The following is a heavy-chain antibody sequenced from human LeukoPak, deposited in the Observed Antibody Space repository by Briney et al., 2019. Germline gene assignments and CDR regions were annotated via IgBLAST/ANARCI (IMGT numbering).Heavy chain of an antibody. Sequence: ASVKVSCKASGGTFSSYAISWVRQAPGQGLGWMGGIIPIFGTANYAQKFQGRVTITADESTSTAYMELSSLRSEDTAVYYCARASGYDYALSYYFDYWGQGTLVTVSS. CDR1: GGTFSSYA. J-gene: IGHJ4*02. CDR3: ARASGYDYALSYYFDY. V-gene: IGHV1-69*13. CDR2: IIPIFGTA. D-gene: IGHD3-16*01.